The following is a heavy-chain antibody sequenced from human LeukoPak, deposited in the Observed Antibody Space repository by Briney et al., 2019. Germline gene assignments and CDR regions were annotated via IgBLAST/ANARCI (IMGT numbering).Heavy chain of an antibody. CDR1: GGSITTTDFD. D-gene: IGHD1-26*01. CDR3: ARFKGGTGFDY. Sequence: SETLSLTCAVSGGSITTTDFDWARIRQPPGQGFEWIATISSSGKAYYYPSLMSRVTISVDTSKNQFSLDVTSVTAADTGLFYCARFKGGTGFDYWGRGILVIVS. CDR2: ISSSGKA. J-gene: IGHJ4*02. V-gene: IGHV4-39*01.